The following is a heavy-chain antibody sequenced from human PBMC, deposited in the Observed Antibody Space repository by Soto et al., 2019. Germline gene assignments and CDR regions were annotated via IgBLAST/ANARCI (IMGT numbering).Heavy chain of an antibody. Sequence: QVQLQESGPGLVKPSQTLSLTCTVSGGSISSGGYYWSWIRQHPGKGLEWIGCIYSRGSTYYNPSLESRVTIYVDTSTNQFSLKLSSVTAADTAVYYCARGQGMVPDERGYWFDPWGQGTLVTVAS. CDR1: GGSISSGGYY. D-gene: IGHD6-19*01. CDR3: ARGQGMVPDERGYWFDP. J-gene: IGHJ5*02. CDR2: IYSRGST. V-gene: IGHV4-31*03.